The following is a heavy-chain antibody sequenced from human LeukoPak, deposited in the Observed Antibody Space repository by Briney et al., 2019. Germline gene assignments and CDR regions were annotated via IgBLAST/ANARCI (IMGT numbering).Heavy chain of an antibody. CDR2: INTNTENP. V-gene: IGHV7-4-1*02. CDR1: GYTFTSYA. Sequence: ASVKVSCKAPGYTFTSYAMNWVRQAPGQGLEWMGWINTNTENPAYAQGFTGRFVFSVDISVSTAYLQINSLKAEDTAVYYCARMGYCTRATCGGAFDFWGQGTLVTVSS. D-gene: IGHD2-8*01. J-gene: IGHJ4*02. CDR3: ARMGYCTRATCGGAFDF.